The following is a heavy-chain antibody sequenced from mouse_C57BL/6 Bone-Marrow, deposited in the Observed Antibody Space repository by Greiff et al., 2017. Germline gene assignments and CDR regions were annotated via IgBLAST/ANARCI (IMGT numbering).Heavy chain of an antibody. J-gene: IGHJ3*01. Sequence: EVQLQESGTVLARPGASVKMSCKTSGYTFTSYWMHWVKQRPGQGLEWIGAIYPGNSDTSYNQKFKGKAKLTAVTSASTAYMELSSLTNEDSAVYDCTRFPLYYDYDWFAYWGQGTLVTVSA. D-gene: IGHD2-4*01. V-gene: IGHV1-5*01. CDR3: TRFPLYYDYDWFAY. CDR2: IYPGNSDT. CDR1: GYTFTSYW.